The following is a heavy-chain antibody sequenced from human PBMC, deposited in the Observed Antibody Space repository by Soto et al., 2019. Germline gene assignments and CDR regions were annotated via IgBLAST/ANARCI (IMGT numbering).Heavy chain of an antibody. Sequence: GGSLRLSCTASGFTFNNYAMSWVRQAPGKGLEWVSTITGSGINRYHADSVQGRFTISRDNSKDTLFLQMNSLRAEDTALYYCARHPTGYIGNLGYWGQGTLVTVSS. J-gene: IGHJ4*02. D-gene: IGHD5-12*01. V-gene: IGHV3-23*01. CDR2: ITGSGINR. CDR1: GFTFNNYA. CDR3: ARHPTGYIGNLGY.